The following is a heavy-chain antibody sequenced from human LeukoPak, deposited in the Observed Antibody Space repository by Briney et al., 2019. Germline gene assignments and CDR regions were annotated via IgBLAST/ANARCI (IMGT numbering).Heavy chain of an antibody. CDR3: AGPGSSSLIT. Sequence: SETLSLTCTVSGGSISSSSYYWGWIRQPPGKGLEWIGSIYYSGSTYYNLSLKSRVTISVDTSKNQFSLKLSSVTAADTAVYYCAGPGSSSLITWGQGTLVTVSS. CDR2: IYYSGST. CDR1: GGSISSSSYY. D-gene: IGHD6-13*01. J-gene: IGHJ4*02. V-gene: IGHV4-39*01.